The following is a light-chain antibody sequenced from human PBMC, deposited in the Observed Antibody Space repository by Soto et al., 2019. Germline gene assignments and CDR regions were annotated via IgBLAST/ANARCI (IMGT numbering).Light chain of an antibody. J-gene: IGLJ2*01. CDR3: SSYTTSITVV. V-gene: IGLV2-18*02. CDR2: EVS. CDR1: SSDIGSYNR. Sequence: QSALTQPPSVSGSPGQSVTISCTGTSSDIGSYNRVSWYQQPPGTAPKLIIYEVSNRPSGVPDRFSGSESGNTASLTISGLQADDEADYYCSSYTTSITVVFGGGTKLTVL.